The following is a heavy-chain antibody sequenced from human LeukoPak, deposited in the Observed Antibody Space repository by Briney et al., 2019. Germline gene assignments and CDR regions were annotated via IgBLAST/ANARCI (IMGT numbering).Heavy chain of an antibody. V-gene: IGHV3-53*01. CDR2: IYSGGST. J-gene: IGHJ3*02. CDR3: ARDSDGLDAFDI. Sequence: GGSLRLSCAASGFTVSSNYMSWVRQAPGKGLEWVSVIYSGGSTYYADSVKGRFTISRDNPKNTLYLQMNSLRAEDTAVYYCARDSDGLDAFDIWGQGTMVTVSS. CDR1: GFTVSSNY. D-gene: IGHD3/OR15-3a*01.